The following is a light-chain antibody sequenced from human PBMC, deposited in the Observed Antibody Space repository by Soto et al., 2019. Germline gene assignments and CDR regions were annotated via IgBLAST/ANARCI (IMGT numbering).Light chain of an antibody. CDR2: GAS. Sequence: EIVMTQSPATLSVSPGERAPLSCGASQSVSSNLAWYQQKPGQAPRLLIYGASTRATGIPARFSGSGSGTEFTLTISSLQSEDFAVYYCQQYNNWPRITFGQGTRLEIK. J-gene: IGKJ5*01. CDR1: QSVSSN. V-gene: IGKV3-15*01. CDR3: QQYNNWPRIT.